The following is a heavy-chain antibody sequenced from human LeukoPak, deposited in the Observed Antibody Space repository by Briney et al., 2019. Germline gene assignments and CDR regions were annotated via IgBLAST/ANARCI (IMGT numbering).Heavy chain of an antibody. D-gene: IGHD2-2*01. CDR1: GFTFSSYE. V-gene: IGHV3-48*03. Sequence: PGGSLRLSCSASGFTFSSYEMHWVRQAPGKGLEWVSYISSSGTSIYYADSVKGRFTISRDNAKNSLYLQMNSLRADDTAVYYCARRYCSSTSCLIDYWGQGTLVTVSS. CDR2: ISSSGTSI. J-gene: IGHJ4*02. CDR3: ARRYCSSTSCLIDY.